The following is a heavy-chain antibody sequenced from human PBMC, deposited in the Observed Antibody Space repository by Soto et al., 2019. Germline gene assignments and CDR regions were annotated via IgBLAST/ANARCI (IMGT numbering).Heavy chain of an antibody. Sequence: SVKVSCKASGFTFTSSAMQWVRQARGQRLEWIGWIVVGSGNTNYAQKFQERVTITRDMSTSTAYMELSSLRSEDTAVYCCAAVRSVVVPPKSAFDIWGQGTMVTVSS. J-gene: IGHJ3*02. D-gene: IGHD2-15*01. CDR1: GFTFTSSA. CDR3: AAVRSVVVPPKSAFDI. V-gene: IGHV1-58*02. CDR2: IVVGSGNT.